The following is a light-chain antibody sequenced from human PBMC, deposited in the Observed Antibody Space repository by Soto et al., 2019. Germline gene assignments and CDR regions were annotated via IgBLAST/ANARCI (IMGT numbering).Light chain of an antibody. Sequence: EIVLTQSPAALSVSPGERVTLSCRASQGIGSTLAWYQQKPGQTPRLLIYDSSTRAIGIPTRFSGSRSGTEFTLTINGLQSEDFVVYYCQRYNNWPLTFGGGTKVEIK. CDR2: DSS. V-gene: IGKV3-15*01. CDR1: QGIGST. J-gene: IGKJ4*01. CDR3: QRYNNWPLT.